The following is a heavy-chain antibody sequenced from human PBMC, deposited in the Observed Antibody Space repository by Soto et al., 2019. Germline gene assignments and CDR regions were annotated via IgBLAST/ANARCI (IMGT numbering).Heavy chain of an antibody. D-gene: IGHD3-16*02. CDR1: GGTFSSYA. CDR2: IIPIFGTA. V-gene: IGHV1-69*13. J-gene: IGHJ4*02. CDR3: ARSIIDAYYFDY. Sequence: SVKVSCKASGGTFSSYAISWVRQAPGQGLEWMGGIIPIFGTANYAQKFQGRVTITADESTSTAYMELSSLRSEDTAVYYCARSIIDAYYFDYWGQGTLVTVYS.